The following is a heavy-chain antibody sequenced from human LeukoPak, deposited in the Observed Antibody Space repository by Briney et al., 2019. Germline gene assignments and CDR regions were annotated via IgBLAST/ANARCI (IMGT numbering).Heavy chain of an antibody. CDR1: GFTSSSYE. CDR2: ISSSGSTI. CDR3: AELGITMIGGV. J-gene: IGHJ6*04. Sequence: GGSLRLSCAASGFTSSSYEMNWVRQAPGKGLEWVPYISSSGSTIYYADSVKGRFTISRDNAKNSLYLQMNSLRAEDTAVYYCAELGITMIGGVWGKGTTVTISS. D-gene: IGHD3-10*02. V-gene: IGHV3-48*03.